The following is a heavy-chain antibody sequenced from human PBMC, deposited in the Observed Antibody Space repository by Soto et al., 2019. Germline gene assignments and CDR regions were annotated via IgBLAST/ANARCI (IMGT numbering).Heavy chain of an antibody. D-gene: IGHD3-10*01. J-gene: IGHJ4*02. CDR2: INHSGST. V-gene: IGHV4-34*01. Sequence: SETLSLTCAVSVGSFSVYYWIWIHQPPGKGLEWIGEINHSGSTNYNRSLKSRVTISVDTSKNQFSLKLSSVTAADTAVYYCARENSFYYGSGSPVDYWGQGTLATVSS. CDR3: ARENSFYYGSGSPVDY. CDR1: VGSFSVYY.